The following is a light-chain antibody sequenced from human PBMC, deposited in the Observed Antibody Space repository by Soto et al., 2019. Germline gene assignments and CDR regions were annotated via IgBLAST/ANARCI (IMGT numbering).Light chain of an antibody. Sequence: AIRITQSPASISSSTGRGVTITCLASQGISSYLAWYQQKPGKAPKLLIYAASTLQSGVPSRFSGSGSGTDFTLTISFLQSEDFAIYFCQQLENYPITIAQGTRLEIK. J-gene: IGKJ5*01. CDR3: QQLENYPIT. CDR1: QGISSY. CDR2: AAS. V-gene: IGKV1-8*01.